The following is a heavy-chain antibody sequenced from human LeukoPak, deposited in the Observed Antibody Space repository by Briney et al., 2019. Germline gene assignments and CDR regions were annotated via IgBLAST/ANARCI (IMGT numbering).Heavy chain of an antibody. CDR1: GLTFNAYA. CDR2: VSGSGAGT. Sequence: GGSLRLSCAASGLTFNAYAMSWVRQAPGKGLQWVSTVSGSGAGTFYGDSVKGRFTISRDNSNNTLFLQMNSLSADDTAVYFCAKGPRAGLRYWYFDLWGRGSLVTVSS. J-gene: IGHJ2*01. V-gene: IGHV3-23*01. D-gene: IGHD2-21*02. CDR3: AKGPRAGLRYWYFDL.